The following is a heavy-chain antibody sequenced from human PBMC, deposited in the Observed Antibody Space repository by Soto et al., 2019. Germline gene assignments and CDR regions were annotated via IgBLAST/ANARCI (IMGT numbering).Heavy chain of an antibody. V-gene: IGHV6-1*01. CDR3: ARGGYDSSGYYYYFDY. CDR2: TYYRSKWYN. Sequence: QSQTLSLTCAISGDSVSSNSAAWNWIRQSPSRGLEWLGRTYYRSKWYNDYAVSVKSRITINPDTSKNQFSLQLNSVTPEDTAVYYCARGGYDSSGYYYYFDYWGQGTLVTVSS. CDR1: GDSVSSNSAA. D-gene: IGHD3-22*01. J-gene: IGHJ4*02.